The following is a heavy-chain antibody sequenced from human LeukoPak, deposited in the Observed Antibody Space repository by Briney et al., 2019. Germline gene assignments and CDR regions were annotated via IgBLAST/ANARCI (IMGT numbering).Heavy chain of an antibody. CDR2: TKPDGSER. CDR3: ARDDYGGTNY. D-gene: IGHD4/OR15-4a*01. CDR1: GLTFSSHW. Sequence: GGSLRLSCAASGLTFSSHWMSWVRQAPGKGLEWVANTKPDGSERYYVDSVKGRFTISRDNAKNSLYLQINSLGTEDTAVYYCARDDYGGTNYWGQGTLVTVSS. J-gene: IGHJ4*02. V-gene: IGHV3-7*01.